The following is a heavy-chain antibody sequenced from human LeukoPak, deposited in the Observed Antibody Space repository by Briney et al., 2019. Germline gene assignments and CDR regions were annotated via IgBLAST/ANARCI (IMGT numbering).Heavy chain of an antibody. V-gene: IGHV3-30*18. D-gene: IGHD6-19*01. CDR1: GFTFNSYG. J-gene: IGHJ4*02. CDR2: ISYDGSNK. CDR3: AKDRGIAVAGALYYFDY. Sequence: GGSLRLSCAASGFTFNSYGMHWVRQAPGKGLEWVAVISYDGSNKYYADSVKGRFTISRDNSKNTLYLQMNSLRAEDTALYYCAKDRGIAVAGALYYFDYWGQGTLVTVSS.